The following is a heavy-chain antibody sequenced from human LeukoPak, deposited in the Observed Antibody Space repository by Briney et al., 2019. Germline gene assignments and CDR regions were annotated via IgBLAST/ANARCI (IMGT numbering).Heavy chain of an antibody. CDR2: IYTSGST. J-gene: IGHJ4*02. Sequence: SQTLSLTCTVSGGSISSGSYYWSWIRQPAGKGLEWTGRIYTSGSTNYNPSLKSRVTISVDTSKNQFSLKLSSVTAADTAVYYCAREGEKRPFDYWGQGTLVTVSS. CDR3: AREGEKRPFDY. D-gene: IGHD3-16*01. V-gene: IGHV4-61*02. CDR1: GGSISSGSYY.